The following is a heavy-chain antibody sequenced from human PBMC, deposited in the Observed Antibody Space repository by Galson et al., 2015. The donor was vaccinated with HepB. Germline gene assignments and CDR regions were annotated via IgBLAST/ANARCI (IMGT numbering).Heavy chain of an antibody. Sequence: SLRLSCAASGFTSSSYAMHWVRQAPGKGLEWVAVISYDGSNKYYADSVKGRFTISRDNSKNTLYLQMNSLRAEDTAVYYCATLGSYGDYYYGMDVWGQGTMVTVSS. V-gene: IGHV3-30*04. CDR2: ISYDGSNK. D-gene: IGHD4-17*01. CDR1: GFTSSSYA. J-gene: IGHJ6*02. CDR3: ATLGSYGDYYYGMDV.